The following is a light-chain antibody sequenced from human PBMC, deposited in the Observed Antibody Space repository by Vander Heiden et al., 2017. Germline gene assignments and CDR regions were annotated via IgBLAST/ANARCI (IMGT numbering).Light chain of an antibody. Sequence: AIRMTQSPSSFSASTGDRVTITCRASQGISSYLAWYQQKPGKAPKLLIYAASTLQSGVPSRFSGSGSGTDFTLTISCLQSEDFATYYCQQYYSYPFTLGHGTKVDIK. J-gene: IGKJ3*01. CDR2: AAS. CDR3: QQYYSYPFT. V-gene: IGKV1-8*01. CDR1: QGISSY.